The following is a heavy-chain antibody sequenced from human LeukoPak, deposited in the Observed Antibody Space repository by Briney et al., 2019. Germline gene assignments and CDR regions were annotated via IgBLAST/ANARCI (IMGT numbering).Heavy chain of an antibody. D-gene: IGHD2-2*01. CDR2: IHTADDT. CDR3: ARGRCSSPSCSFRLYGLVI. CDR1: GFTFSTYD. Sequence: PGGSLRLSCVASGFTFSTYDMHWVRQAAGDRLEWVSSIHTADDTYYPDSVKGRFTISRENAKNLLYLQMNSLGVGGTAVYYCARGRCSSPSCSFRLYGLVIWGQGTMVTVTS. J-gene: IGHJ3*02. V-gene: IGHV3-13*04.